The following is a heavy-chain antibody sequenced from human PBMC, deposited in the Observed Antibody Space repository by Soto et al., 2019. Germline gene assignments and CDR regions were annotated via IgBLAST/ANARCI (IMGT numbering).Heavy chain of an antibody. J-gene: IGHJ6*02. D-gene: IGHD3-16*01. Sequence: QVQLVQSGDEVRKPGSSVKVSCKASGYIFVNYGIAWVRQPPGQGLEWMGWISPNSGNTHYASKVQGRLTMTTDTSPNTAYMDLGSLTSDDKSVDCCGMVDYYVTPTPQDVWGQGTTVTVSS. CDR2: ISPNSGNT. CDR1: GYIFVNYG. V-gene: IGHV1-18*01. CDR3: GMVDYYVTPTPQDV.